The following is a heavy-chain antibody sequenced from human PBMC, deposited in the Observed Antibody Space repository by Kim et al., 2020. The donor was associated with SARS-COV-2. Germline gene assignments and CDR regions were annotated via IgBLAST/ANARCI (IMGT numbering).Heavy chain of an antibody. D-gene: IGHD6-13*01. CDR1: GASITTYF. CDR3: ARGRSSYL. Sequence: SETLSLTCTVSGASITTYFWSWIRQPRGKGLEWIGYIYYRGTTKYNPSLQSRVTISVDMSKNQFSLKLSSATAADTAVYYCARGRSSYLWGQGTLVTVSS. V-gene: IGHV4-59*13. J-gene: IGHJ5*02. CDR2: IYYRGTT.